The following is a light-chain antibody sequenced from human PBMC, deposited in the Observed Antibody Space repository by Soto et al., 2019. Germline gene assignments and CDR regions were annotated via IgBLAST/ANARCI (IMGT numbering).Light chain of an antibody. V-gene: IGLV1-40*01. CDR1: ISNIGAGHD. Sequence: QSGLTQPPSVSGAPGQRVTISCTGSISNIGAGHDVHWYQQLPGTAPKLLIYGNRNRPSGVPDRFSGSKSGTSASLAITGLQAEDEADYYCHSYADNILVAFGGGTKLTVL. CDR2: GNR. J-gene: IGLJ2*01. CDR3: HSYADNILVA.